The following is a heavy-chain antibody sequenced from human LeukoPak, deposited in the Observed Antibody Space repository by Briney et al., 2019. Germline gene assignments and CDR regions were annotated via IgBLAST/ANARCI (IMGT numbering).Heavy chain of an antibody. CDR3: ARHGGVAALQDNNWFDP. CDR1: GGSISSDHYY. CDR2: INHSGST. J-gene: IGHJ5*02. V-gene: IGHV4-39*01. D-gene: IGHD6-13*01. Sequence: SETLSLTCTVSGGSISSDHYYWSWIRQPPGKGLEWIGEINHSGSTNYNPSLKSRVTISVDTSKNQFSLKLSSVTAADTAVYYCARHGGVAALQDNNWFDPWGQGTLVTVSS.